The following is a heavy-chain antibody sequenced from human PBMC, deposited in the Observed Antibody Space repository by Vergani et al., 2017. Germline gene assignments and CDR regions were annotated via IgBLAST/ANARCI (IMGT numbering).Heavy chain of an antibody. J-gene: IGHJ4*02. CDR3: ARVSSDFFDY. CDR2: IYYSGST. V-gene: IGHV4-39*07. Sequence: QLQLQESGPGLVKPSETLSLTCTVSGGSISSSSYYWGWIRQPPGKGLEWIGSIYYSGSTYYNPSLKSRATISVDTSKNRFSLKLSSVTAAEPAVYYCARVSSDFFDYWGQGTLVTVSA. CDR1: GGSISSSSYY. D-gene: IGHD6-19*01.